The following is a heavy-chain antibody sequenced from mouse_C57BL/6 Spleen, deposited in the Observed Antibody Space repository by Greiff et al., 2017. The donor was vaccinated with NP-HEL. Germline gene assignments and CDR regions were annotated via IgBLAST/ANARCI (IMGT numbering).Heavy chain of an antibody. CDR3: AKFLLRNWYFDV. J-gene: IGHJ1*03. CDR2: IWSGGST. D-gene: IGHD2-1*01. Sequence: QVQLKESGPGLVQPSQSLSITCTVSGFSLTSYGVHWVRQPPGKGLEWLGVIWSGGSTDYNAAFISRLSISKDNSKSQVFFKMNSLQADDTAIYYCAKFLLRNWYFDVWGTGTTVTVSS. CDR1: GFSLTSYG. V-gene: IGHV2-4*01.